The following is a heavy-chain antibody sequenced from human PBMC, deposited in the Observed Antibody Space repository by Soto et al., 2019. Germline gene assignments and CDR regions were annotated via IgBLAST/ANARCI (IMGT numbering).Heavy chain of an antibody. CDR3: ARYTLEYSSSNYYYGMDV. D-gene: IGHD6-6*01. CDR1: GGTFSSYA. CDR2: IIPIFGTA. J-gene: IGHJ6*02. V-gene: IGHV1-69*13. Sequence: ASVKVSCKASGGTFSSYAISWVRQAPGQGLEWMGGIIPIFGTANYAQKFQGRVTITADESTSTAYMELSSLRSEDTAVYYCARYTLEYSSSNYYYGMDVWGQGTTVTVSS.